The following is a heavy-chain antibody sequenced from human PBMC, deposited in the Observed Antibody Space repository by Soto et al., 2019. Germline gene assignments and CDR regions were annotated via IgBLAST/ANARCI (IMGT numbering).Heavy chain of an antibody. V-gene: IGHV1-46*01. J-gene: IGHJ4*02. D-gene: IGHD6-13*01. Sequence: QVQLVQSGAEVKKPGASVKVSCKASGYTFTSYYMHWVRQAPGQGLEWMGIINPSGGSTSYAQKFQGRVTMTRDTSTSTVYMELSSLRSEYTAVYYCARGAKVVTASSSWYSYWGQGTLVTVSS. CDR1: GYTFTSYY. CDR3: ARGAKVVTASSSWYSY. CDR2: INPSGGST.